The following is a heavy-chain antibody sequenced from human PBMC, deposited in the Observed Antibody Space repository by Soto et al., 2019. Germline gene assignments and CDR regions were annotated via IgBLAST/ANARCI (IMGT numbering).Heavy chain of an antibody. Sequence: PGGSLRLSCAASGFTFSSYAMHWVRQAPGKGLEWVAVISYDGSNKYYADSVKGRFTISRDNSKNTLYLQMNSLRAEDTAVYYCARDRSFTVNYYYYYGMDVWGQGTTVTVSS. J-gene: IGHJ6*02. V-gene: IGHV3-30-3*01. D-gene: IGHD6-6*01. CDR3: ARDRSFTVNYYYYYGMDV. CDR2: ISYDGSNK. CDR1: GFTFSSYA.